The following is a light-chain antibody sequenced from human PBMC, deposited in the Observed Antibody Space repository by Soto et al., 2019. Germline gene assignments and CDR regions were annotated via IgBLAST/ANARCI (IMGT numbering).Light chain of an antibody. V-gene: IGKV1-9*01. CDR3: QQLNTYPA. CDR2: GAS. Sequence: DLPLTQSPSFLSASVGDRVTITCRASQGIGSYLGWYQQAPGKAPKLLIYGASTLQSGVPSRFSGSGSGTEFTLTISSLQPEDVATYFCQQLNTYPAFGGGTKVKI. CDR1: QGIGSY. J-gene: IGKJ4*01.